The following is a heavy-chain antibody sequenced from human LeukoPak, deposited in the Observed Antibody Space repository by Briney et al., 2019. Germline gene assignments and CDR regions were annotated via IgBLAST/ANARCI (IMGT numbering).Heavy chain of an antibody. D-gene: IGHD2-21*01. J-gene: IGHJ3*02. CDR1: GFTFSAYF. CDR3: ARERQDTVLHSGAFDI. Sequence: GGSLRLSCAASGFTFSAYFMHWVRQAPGKGLEWVADISSDGTHTFYAESVKRRFTISRDNSKNTLYLQMNSLRDEDTAVYFYARERQDTVLHSGAFDIWGQGTMVTVSS. CDR2: ISSDGTHT. V-gene: IGHV3-30-3*01.